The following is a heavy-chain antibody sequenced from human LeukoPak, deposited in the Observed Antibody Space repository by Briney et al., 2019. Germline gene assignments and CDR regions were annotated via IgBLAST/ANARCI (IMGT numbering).Heavy chain of an antibody. J-gene: IGHJ6*03. CDR3: ARVPPMDYSYGFTDYYYYMDV. V-gene: IGHV1-18*01. D-gene: IGHD5-18*01. CDR1: GYTFTSYG. Sequence: GASVKVSCKASGYTFTSYGISWVRQAPGQGLEWMGWISAYNGNTNYAQKLQGRVTMTTDTSTSTAYMELRSLRSDDTAVYYCARVPPMDYSYGFTDYYYYMDVWGKGTTVTVSS. CDR2: ISAYNGNT.